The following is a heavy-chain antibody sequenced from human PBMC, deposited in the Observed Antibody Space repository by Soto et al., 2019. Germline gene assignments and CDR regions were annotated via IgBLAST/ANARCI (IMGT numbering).Heavy chain of an antibody. J-gene: IGHJ4*02. CDR1: GFTFDDYA. Sequence: GGSLRLSCAASGFTFDDYAMHWVRQAPGKGLEWVSGISWNSGSIGYADSVKGRFTISRDNAKNSLYLQMNSLRAEDTALYYCAKGGNPFDYWGQGTLVTVSS. D-gene: IGHD2-15*01. CDR3: AKGGNPFDY. CDR2: ISWNSGSI. V-gene: IGHV3-9*01.